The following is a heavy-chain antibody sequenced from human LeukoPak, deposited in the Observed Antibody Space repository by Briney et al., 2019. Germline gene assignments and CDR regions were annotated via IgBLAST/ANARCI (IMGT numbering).Heavy chain of an antibody. V-gene: IGHV4-4*07. Sequence: SETLSLTCTVSGGSISSYYRSWIRQPAGKGLEWIGRIYTSGSTNYNPSLKSRVTMSVDTSKNQFSLKLSSVTAADTAVYYCARDSYDSSGYSYYFDYWGQGTLVTVSS. CDR2: IYTSGST. CDR3: ARDSYDSSGYSYYFDY. D-gene: IGHD3-22*01. J-gene: IGHJ4*02. CDR1: GGSISSYY.